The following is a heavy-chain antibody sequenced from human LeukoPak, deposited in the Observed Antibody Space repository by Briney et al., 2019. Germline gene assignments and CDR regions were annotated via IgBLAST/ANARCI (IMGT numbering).Heavy chain of an antibody. CDR3: ARGDIYYYDSSGFLGY. V-gene: IGHV1-69*05. CDR2: IIPIFGTA. Sequence: GASVKVSCKASGGTFSSYAISWVRQAPGQGLEWMGRIIPIFGTANYAQKFQGRVTITTDESTSTAYMELSSLRSEDTAVYYCARGDIYYYDSSGFLGYWGQGTLVTVSS. J-gene: IGHJ4*02. CDR1: GGTFSSYA. D-gene: IGHD3-22*01.